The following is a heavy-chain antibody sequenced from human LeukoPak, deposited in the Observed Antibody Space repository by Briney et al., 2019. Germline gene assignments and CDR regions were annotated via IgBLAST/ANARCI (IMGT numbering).Heavy chain of an antibody. CDR3: ARMSGYHDY. J-gene: IGHJ4*02. CDR1: GFTFSDNT. D-gene: IGHD5-18*01. V-gene: IGHV3-21*01. Sequence: PGGSLRLSCAASGFTFSDNTMNWVPQAPGKGLEWVSSVSGTRTYIYYADSVKGRFTISRDNAKNSLYLQMNSLRAEDTAVYYCARMSGYHDYWGQGTPVTVSS. CDR2: VSGTRTYI.